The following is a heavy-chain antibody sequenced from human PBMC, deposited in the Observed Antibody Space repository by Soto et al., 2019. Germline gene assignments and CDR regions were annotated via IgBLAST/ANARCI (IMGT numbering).Heavy chain of an antibody. V-gene: IGHV1-18*01. CDR1: GYTFTSYG. CDR3: ARVAPPGDY. Sequence: QVQLVQSGAEVKKPGASVKVSCKASGYTFTSYGISWVRQAPGQGLEWMGWISAHNRNTNYAQEIQGRVTMTTDTSTSKDYMELRSLRSDDTAVYYCARVAPPGDYWGQGTLVTVSS. J-gene: IGHJ4*02. CDR2: ISAHNRNT.